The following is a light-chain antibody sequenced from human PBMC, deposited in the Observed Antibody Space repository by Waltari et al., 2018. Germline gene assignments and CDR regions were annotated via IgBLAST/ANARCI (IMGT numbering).Light chain of an antibody. CDR1: SSDVGGYEY. CDR2: EVI. Sequence: QSALTQPASVSGSPGQSITISCTGTSSDVGGYEYVSWYQQHPGKAPKLMIYEVINRPSGVSNRFSGSKSGNTASLTISGLQAEDEADYYCSSYTSSYNLVFGGGTKLTVL. V-gene: IGLV2-14*01. CDR3: SSYTSSYNLV. J-gene: IGLJ2*01.